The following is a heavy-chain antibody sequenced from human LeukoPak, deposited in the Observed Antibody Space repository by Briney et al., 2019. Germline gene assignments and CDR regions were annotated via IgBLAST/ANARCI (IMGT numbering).Heavy chain of an antibody. CDR2: ISYDGSNK. V-gene: IGHV3-30*18. D-gene: IGHD5-12*01. CDR1: EFTFSSYG. J-gene: IGHJ4*02. CDR3: AKGGYSGYDPSDY. Sequence: PGGSLRLSCAASEFTFSSYGIHWVRQAPGKGLEWVAVISYDGSNKYYADSVKGRFTISRDNSKNTLYLQMNSLRAEDTAVYYCAKGGYSGYDPSDYWGQGTLVTVSS.